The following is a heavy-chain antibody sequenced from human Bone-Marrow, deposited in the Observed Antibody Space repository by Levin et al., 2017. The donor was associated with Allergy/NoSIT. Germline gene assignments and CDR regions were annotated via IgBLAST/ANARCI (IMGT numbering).Heavy chain of an antibody. CDR1: GGTFSSYA. D-gene: IGHD5-12*01. Sequence: ASVKVSCKASGGTFSSYAISWVRQAPGQGLEWMGGIIPIFGTANYAQKFKGRVTITADKSTSTAYMEMRSLRSEDTAVYYCARVIGGYGSWYDYDYMDVWGKGTTVTVSS. CDR3: ARVIGGYGSWYDYDYMDV. V-gene: IGHV1-69*06. CDR2: IIPIFGTA. J-gene: IGHJ6*03.